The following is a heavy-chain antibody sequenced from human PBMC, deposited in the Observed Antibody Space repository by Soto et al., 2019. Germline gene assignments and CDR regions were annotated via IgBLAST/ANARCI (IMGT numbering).Heavy chain of an antibody. Sequence: QVQLQELGPGLVKPSQTLSLTRTVYGGSISSGGYYWSWICQHPEKALQWIGYIYYSGSTYYNPSLKSRVTISVDTSKNQFSLKLSSVTAADTAVYYCARDRITFGGDIVPFDYWGQGTLVTVSS. V-gene: IGHV4-31*03. J-gene: IGHJ4*02. CDR2: IYYSGST. CDR1: GGSISSGGYY. CDR3: ARDRITFGGDIVPFDY. D-gene: IGHD3-16*02.